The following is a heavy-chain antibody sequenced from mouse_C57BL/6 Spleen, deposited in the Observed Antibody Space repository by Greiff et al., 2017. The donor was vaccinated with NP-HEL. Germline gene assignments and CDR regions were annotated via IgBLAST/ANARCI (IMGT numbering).Heavy chain of an antibody. CDR2: IYPRSGNT. Sequence: QVQLKQSGAELARPGASVKLSCKASGYTFTSYGISWVKQRTGQGLEWIGEIYPRSGNTYYNEKFKGKATLTADKSSSTAYMELRSLTSEDSAVYFCARHPPSLTTVIGTYAMDYWGQGTSVTVSS. CDR1: GYTFTSYG. CDR3: ARHPPSLTTVIGTYAMDY. V-gene: IGHV1-81*01. J-gene: IGHJ4*01. D-gene: IGHD1-1*01.